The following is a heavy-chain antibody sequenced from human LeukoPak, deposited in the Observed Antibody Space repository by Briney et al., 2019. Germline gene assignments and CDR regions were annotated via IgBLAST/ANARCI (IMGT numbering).Heavy chain of an antibody. Sequence: PGGSLRLSCAASGFTFSSYAMSWVRQAPGKGLEWVSAISGSGGSTYYADSVKGRFTISRDNSKNTLYLQMNSLRAEDTAVYYCAVPPQKNTVTTYYYDSHYYWGQGTLVTVSS. CDR3: AVPPQKNTVTTYYYDSHYY. D-gene: IGHD3-22*01. V-gene: IGHV3-23*01. J-gene: IGHJ4*02. CDR2: ISGSGGST. CDR1: GFTFSSYA.